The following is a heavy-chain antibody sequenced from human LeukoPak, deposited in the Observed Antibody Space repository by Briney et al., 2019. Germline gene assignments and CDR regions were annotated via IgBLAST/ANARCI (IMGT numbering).Heavy chain of an antibody. CDR1: GFTFSSYA. CDR2: ISWNSGSI. Sequence: GGSLRLSCAASGFTFSSYAMSWVRQAPGKGLEWVSGISWNSGSIGYADSVKGRFTISRDNAKNSLYLQMNSLRAEDTAVYYCAKGYCSGGSCYDYWGQGTLVTVSS. J-gene: IGHJ4*02. D-gene: IGHD2-15*01. V-gene: IGHV3-9*01. CDR3: AKGYCSGGSCYDY.